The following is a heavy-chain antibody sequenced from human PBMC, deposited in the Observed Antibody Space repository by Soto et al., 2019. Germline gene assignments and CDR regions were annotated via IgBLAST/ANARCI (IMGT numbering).Heavy chain of an antibody. CDR3: ARGIAVAGTIFDY. Sequence: GASVKVSCKASGYTLTSYAMHWVRQAPGQRLEWMGWINAGNGNTKYSQKFQGRVTMTRDTSTSTVYMELSSLRSEDTAVYYCARGIAVAGTIFDYWGQGTLVTVSS. CDR1: GYTLTSYA. J-gene: IGHJ4*02. V-gene: IGHV1-3*01. CDR2: INAGNGNT. D-gene: IGHD6-19*01.